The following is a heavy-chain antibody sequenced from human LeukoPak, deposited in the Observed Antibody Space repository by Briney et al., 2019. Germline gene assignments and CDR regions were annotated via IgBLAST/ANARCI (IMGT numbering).Heavy chain of an antibody. CDR2: ISSSGGTI. V-gene: IGHV3-48*03. J-gene: IGHJ4*02. D-gene: IGHD3-22*01. CDR3: ARDPPYYYDSSGYEGGDY. Sequence: GGSLRLSCAASGFTFSSYEMNWVRQAPGRGLEWVSYISSSGGTIYYADSVKGRFTISRDNAKNSLYLQMNRLRAEDTAVYYCARDPPYYYDSSGYEGGDYWGQGTLVTVSS. CDR1: GFTFSSYE.